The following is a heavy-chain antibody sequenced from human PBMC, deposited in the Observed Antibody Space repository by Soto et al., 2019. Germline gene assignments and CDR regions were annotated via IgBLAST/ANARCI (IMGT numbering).Heavy chain of an antibody. CDR2: ISGSGGST. V-gene: IGHV3-23*01. CDR1: GFTFSSYA. D-gene: IGHD4-17*01. CDR3: ENGNTVTNFDY. J-gene: IGHJ4*02. Sequence: GGSLRLSCAASGFTFSSYAMSWVRQAPGKGLEWVSAISGSGGSTYYADSVKGRFTISRDNSKNTLYLQMNSLRAEDTAVYYCENGNTVTNFDYWGQGTLVTVST.